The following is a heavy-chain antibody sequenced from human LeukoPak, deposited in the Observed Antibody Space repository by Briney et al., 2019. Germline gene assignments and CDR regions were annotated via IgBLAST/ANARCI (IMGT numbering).Heavy chain of an antibody. CDR3: ARGPKYSSGDYYYYYYMDV. D-gene: IGHD6-25*01. V-gene: IGHV3-15*01. J-gene: IGHJ6*03. CDR1: GFAFNNAW. Sequence: GGSLRLSCAASGFAFNNAWMTWVRQAPGKGLEWVGRIRGKTDGETTDYADSVKGRFTISRDNSKNTLYLQMNSLRAEDTAVYYCARGPKYSSGDYYYYYYMDVWGKGTTVTVSS. CDR2: IRGKTDGETT.